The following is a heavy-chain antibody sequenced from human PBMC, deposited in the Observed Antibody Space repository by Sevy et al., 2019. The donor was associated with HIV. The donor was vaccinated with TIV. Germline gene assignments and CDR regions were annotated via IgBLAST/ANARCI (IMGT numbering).Heavy chain of an antibody. Sequence: ASVKVSCKASGSTFTSYGISWVRQAPGQGLEWMGWISAYNGNTNYALKLQGRVTMTTDTSTSTAYMELRSLRSDDTAVYYCARDLEDIVVVPAAMEFDPWGQGTLVTVSS. CDR3: ARDLEDIVVVPAAMEFDP. V-gene: IGHV1-18*04. CDR1: GSTFTSYG. CDR2: ISAYNGNT. J-gene: IGHJ5*02. D-gene: IGHD2-2*01.